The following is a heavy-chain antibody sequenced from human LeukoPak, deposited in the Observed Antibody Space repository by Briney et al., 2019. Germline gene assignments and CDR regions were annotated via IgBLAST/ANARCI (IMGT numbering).Heavy chain of an antibody. D-gene: IGHD4-17*01. J-gene: IGHJ4*02. CDR1: GYTFTNYA. CDR3: ARDPTDDNYGDYEGYFDY. Sequence: ASVKVSRKASGYTFTNYAMNWVRQAPGQGLEWMGWINTNTGNPTYAQGFTGRFVFSLDTSVSTAYLQISSLKAEDTAVYYCARDPTDDNYGDYEGYFDYWGQGTLVTVSS. V-gene: IGHV7-4-1*02. CDR2: INTNTGNP.